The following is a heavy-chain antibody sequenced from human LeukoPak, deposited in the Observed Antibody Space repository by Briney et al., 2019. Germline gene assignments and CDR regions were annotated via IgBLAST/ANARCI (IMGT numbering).Heavy chain of an antibody. CDR2: MNPNSGNT. Sequence: ASVKVSCKASGYTFTSYDINWVRQATGQGLEWMGWMNPNSGNTGYAQKFQGRVTMTRNTSISTAYMELSSLRSEDTAVYYCARGPAYYHDSSGYPDPWGQGTLVTVSS. CDR1: GYTFTSYD. CDR3: ARGPAYYHDSSGYPDP. D-gene: IGHD3-22*01. V-gene: IGHV1-8*01. J-gene: IGHJ5*02.